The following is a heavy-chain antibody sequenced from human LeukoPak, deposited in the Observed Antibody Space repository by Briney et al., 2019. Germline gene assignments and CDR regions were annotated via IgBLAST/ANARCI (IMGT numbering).Heavy chain of an antibody. V-gene: IGHV4-59*01. J-gene: IGHJ6*02. CDR2: IYYSGST. D-gene: IGHD3-22*01. CDR1: GGSISSYY. CDR3: ARVRYYYDSSGYFYYYGMDV. Sequence: SETLSLTCTVSGGSISSYYWSWIRQPPGKGLEWIGYIYYSGSTNYNPSLKSRVTIPVDTSKNQFSLKLSSVTAADTAVYYCARVRYYYDSSGYFYYYGMDVWGQGTTVTVSS.